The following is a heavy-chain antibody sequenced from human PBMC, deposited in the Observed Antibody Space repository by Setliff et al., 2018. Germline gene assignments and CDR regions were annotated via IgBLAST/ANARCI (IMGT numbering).Heavy chain of an antibody. Sequence: GGSLRLSCAASGFTFSSYEMNWVRQAPGKVLEWVSYISSSGSTIYYADSVKGRFTISRDNAKNSLYLQMNSLRAEDTAVYYCARDHVYGSQYYYYYYGMDVWGQGTPVTVSS. J-gene: IGHJ6*02. CDR2: ISSSGSTI. CDR1: GFTFSSYE. V-gene: IGHV3-48*03. D-gene: IGHD3-10*01. CDR3: ARDHVYGSQYYYYYYGMDV.